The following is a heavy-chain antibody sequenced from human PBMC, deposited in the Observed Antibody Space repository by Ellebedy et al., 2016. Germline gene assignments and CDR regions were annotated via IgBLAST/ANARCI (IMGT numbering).Heavy chain of an antibody. Sequence: ASVKVSCXASGYTFTSYGISWVRQAPGQGLEWMGWISAYNGNTNYAQKLQGRVTMTTDTSTSTAYMELRSLRSEDTAVYYCARIDQAAAGTPLYGMDVWGQGTTVTVSS. J-gene: IGHJ6*02. CDR2: ISAYNGNT. CDR1: GYTFTSYG. V-gene: IGHV1-18*01. D-gene: IGHD6-13*01. CDR3: ARIDQAAAGTPLYGMDV.